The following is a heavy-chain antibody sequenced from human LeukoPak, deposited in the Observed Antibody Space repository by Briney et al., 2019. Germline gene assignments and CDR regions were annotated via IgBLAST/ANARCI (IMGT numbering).Heavy chain of an antibody. Sequence: SGRSLRLSCAASGFTFDEYAMHWVRLPPGKGLEWVAGISWNTYDIGYADSVKGRFTISRDNAKNSLYLQMNSLRDEDMALYYCAKGVGTSYHYHTDVWGKGTTVIVSS. V-gene: IGHV3-9*03. D-gene: IGHD1-26*01. CDR3: AKGVGTSYHYHTDV. CDR2: ISWNTYDI. J-gene: IGHJ6*03. CDR1: GFTFDEYA.